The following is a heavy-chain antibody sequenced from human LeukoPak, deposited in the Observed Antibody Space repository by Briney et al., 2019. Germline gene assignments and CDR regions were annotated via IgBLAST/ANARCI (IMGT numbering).Heavy chain of an antibody. CDR1: GFTVSSNY. V-gene: IGHV3-66*01. J-gene: IGHJ5*02. Sequence: GGSLRLSCAASGFTVSSNYMSWVRQAPGKGLEWVSVIYSGGSTYYADSVKGRFTISRDNSKNTLYLQMNSLRAEDTAVYYCARDPHPYYYDSSGYYHWGQGTLVTVSS. CDR2: IYSGGST. CDR3: ARDPHPYYYDSSGYYH. D-gene: IGHD3-22*01.